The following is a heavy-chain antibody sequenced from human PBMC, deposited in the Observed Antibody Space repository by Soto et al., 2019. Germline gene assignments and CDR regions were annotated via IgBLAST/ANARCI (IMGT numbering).Heavy chain of an antibody. Sequence: KVSCKASGYTFTSYIMLWVRQAPGQGLEWMGIINPSGGSTSYAQKFQGRVTMTRDTSTSTVYMELSSLRSEDTAVYYCAREWSPYYYDSSGSFDPWGQGTLVTVS. V-gene: IGHV1-46*03. CDR2: INPSGGST. D-gene: IGHD3-22*01. J-gene: IGHJ5*02. CDR1: GYTFTSYI. CDR3: AREWSPYYYDSSGSFDP.